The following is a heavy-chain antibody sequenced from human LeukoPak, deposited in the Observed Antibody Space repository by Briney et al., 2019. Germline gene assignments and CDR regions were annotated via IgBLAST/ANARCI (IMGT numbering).Heavy chain of an antibody. D-gene: IGHD2-15*01. CDR1: GGTFSSYA. CDR3: ARGPVVAATSEYFQH. CDR2: IIPIFGAA. J-gene: IGHJ1*01. Sequence: SVKVSCKASGGTFSSYAISWVRQAPGQGLEWMGGIIPIFGAANYAQKFQGRVTITADKSTSTAYMELSSLRSEDTAVYYCARGPVVAATSEYFQHWGQGTLVTVSS. V-gene: IGHV1-69*06.